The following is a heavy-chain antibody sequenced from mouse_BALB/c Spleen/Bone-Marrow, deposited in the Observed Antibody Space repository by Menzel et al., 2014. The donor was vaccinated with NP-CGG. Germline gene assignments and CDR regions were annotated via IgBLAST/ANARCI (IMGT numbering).Heavy chain of an antibody. CDR2: ISPDSNTI. J-gene: IGHJ3*01. D-gene: IGHD2-3*01. CDR3: SRLGYYGGFAY. CDR1: GFDFSRYW. Sequence: EVMLVESGGGLVQPGGSLKLSCAASGFDFSRYWMSWVRQAPGKGLEWIGEISPDSNTINYTPSLKDKFIISRDNAKNTLYLQMSKVRSEDTALYYCSRLGYYGGFAYWGQGTLVTVSA. V-gene: IGHV4-1*02.